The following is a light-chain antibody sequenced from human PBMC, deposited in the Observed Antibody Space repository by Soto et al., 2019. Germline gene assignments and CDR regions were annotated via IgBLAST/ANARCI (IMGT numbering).Light chain of an antibody. V-gene: IGLV2-23*01. Sequence: QSVLTQPASVSGSPGQSITISCTGTSSDVGSYNLVSWYQQHPGKAPKLMIYEGSKRPSGVSNRFSGSKSGNTASLTISGLQAEDEADYYCCSYAGSSLYVFVTGTKVTVL. J-gene: IGLJ1*01. CDR2: EGS. CDR1: SSDVGSYNL. CDR3: CSYAGSSLYV.